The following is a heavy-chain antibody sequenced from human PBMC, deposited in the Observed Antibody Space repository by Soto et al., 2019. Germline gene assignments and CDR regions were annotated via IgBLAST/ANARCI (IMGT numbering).Heavy chain of an antibody. CDR2: SYCNDDK. CDR1: GFSLSTSGGG. D-gene: IGHD6-13*01. Sequence: SGPTLANPTHPLTLTCTFSGFSLSTSGGGVGWIRQLPGGAQEWLALSYCNDDKRYTPSVKSRLTITKDTSKNQVFLTMTSMDPVDTATYYCAHSSNGLSSPRALFDYWGQGTLVTVSS. V-gene: IGHV2-5*01. CDR3: AHSSNGLSSPRALFDY. J-gene: IGHJ4*02.